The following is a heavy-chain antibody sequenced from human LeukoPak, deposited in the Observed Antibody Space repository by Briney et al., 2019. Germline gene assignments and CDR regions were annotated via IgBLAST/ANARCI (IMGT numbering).Heavy chain of an antibody. J-gene: IGHJ4*02. V-gene: IGHV3-21*01. CDR1: GVTFSSYS. CDR2: ISSSSSYI. Sequence: GGSLRLSCAASGVTFSSYSMNWVRQAPGKGLEWVSSISSSSSYIYYADSVKGRFTISRDNAKNSLYLQMNSLRAEDTAVYYCARVLGLLPDYWGQGTLVTVSS. D-gene: IGHD3-22*01. CDR3: ARVLGLLPDY.